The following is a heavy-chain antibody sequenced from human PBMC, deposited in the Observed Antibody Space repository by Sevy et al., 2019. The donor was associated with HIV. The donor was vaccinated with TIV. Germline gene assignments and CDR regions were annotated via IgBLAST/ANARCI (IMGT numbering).Heavy chain of an antibody. CDR3: AREGGYTDQGMDV. J-gene: IGHJ6*02. V-gene: IGHV3-48*01. Sequence: GGSLRLSCAASGFTFSTYDMNWVRQAPGKGVEWISYISSSSSNIYYADSVKGRFTISRDNAKNSLFVQMHSLRAEDTAVXXCAREGGYTDQGMDVWGQGTTVTVSS. D-gene: IGHD5-12*01. CDR1: GFTFSTYD. CDR2: ISSSSSNI.